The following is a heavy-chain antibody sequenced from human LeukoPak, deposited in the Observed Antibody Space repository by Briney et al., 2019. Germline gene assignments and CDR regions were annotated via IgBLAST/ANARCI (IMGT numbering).Heavy chain of an antibody. CDR2: ISSSSSTI. CDR1: GFTFRSYS. J-gene: IGHJ4*02. Sequence: TGGSLRLSCAASGFTFRSYSMNWVRQAPGKGLEWVSYISSSSSTIYYADSVKGRFTVSRDNAKNSLYLQMNSLRAEDTAVYYCARDPSIAANFPLDYWGQGTLVTVSS. V-gene: IGHV3-48*01. CDR3: ARDPSIAANFPLDY. D-gene: IGHD6-6*01.